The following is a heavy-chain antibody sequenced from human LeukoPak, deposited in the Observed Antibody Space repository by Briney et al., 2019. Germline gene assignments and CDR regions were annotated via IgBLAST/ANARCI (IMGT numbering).Heavy chain of an antibody. D-gene: IGHD6-13*01. J-gene: IGHJ4*02. CDR3: ARERDLIAAAGSNYYFDY. V-gene: IGHV3-33*08. CDR2: IWYDGSNK. CDR1: GFTFSSYS. Sequence: PGGSLRLSCAASGFTFSSYSMNWVRQAPGKGLEWVAVIWYDGSNKYYADSVKGRFTISRDNSKNTLYLQMNSLRAEDTAVYYCARERDLIAAAGSNYYFDYWGQGTLVTVSS.